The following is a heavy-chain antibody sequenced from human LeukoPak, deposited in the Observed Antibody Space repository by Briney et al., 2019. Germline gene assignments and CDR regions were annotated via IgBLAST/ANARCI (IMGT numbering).Heavy chain of an antibody. D-gene: IGHD5-18*01. CDR1: GGSFSGYY. J-gene: IGHJ4*02. CDR3: ARFSLMDTEIDY. V-gene: IGHV4-34*01. CDR2: INHSGST. Sequence: PSETLSLTCAVYGGSFSGYYWSWIRQPPGKGLEWIGEINHSGSTNYNPSLKSRVTISVDTSKNQFSLKLSSVTAADTAVYYCARFSLMDTEIDYWGQGTLVTVSS.